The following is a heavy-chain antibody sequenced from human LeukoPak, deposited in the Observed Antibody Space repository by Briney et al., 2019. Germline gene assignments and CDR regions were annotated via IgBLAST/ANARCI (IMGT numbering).Heavy chain of an antibody. CDR2: IYYSGST. D-gene: IGHD5-12*01. CDR3: ARDDYSGPYNWFDP. V-gene: IGHV4-59*12. CDR1: GGSISSYY. J-gene: IGHJ5*02. Sequence: PSETLSLTCTVSGGSISSYYWSWIRQPPGKGLEWIGYIYYSGSTNYNPSLKGRVTISIDTSKHQFSLNLSSVTAADTAVYYCARDDYSGPYNWFDPWGQGTLVTVSS.